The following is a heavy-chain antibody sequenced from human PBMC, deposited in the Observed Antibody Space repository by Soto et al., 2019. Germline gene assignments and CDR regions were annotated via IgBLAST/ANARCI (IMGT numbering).Heavy chain of an antibody. CDR1: GGSISSYY. D-gene: IGHD6-13*01. CDR3: ARRYGYSGEY. J-gene: IGHJ4*02. CDR2: IYYSGNT. V-gene: IGHV4-59*08. Sequence: SETLSLTCTVSGGSISSYYWSWIRQPPGKGLEWIGYIYYSGNTNYNPSLKSRVTISVDTSKNQFSLKLSSVTAADTAVYYCARRYGYSGEYWGQGTLVTVS.